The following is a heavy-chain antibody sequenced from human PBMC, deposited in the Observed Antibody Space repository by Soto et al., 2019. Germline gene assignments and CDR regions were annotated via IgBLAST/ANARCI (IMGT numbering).Heavy chain of an antibody. CDR1: GGSISSGGYY. D-gene: IGHD3-22*01. CDR2: IYYSGST. J-gene: IGHJ5*02. CDR3: ARVTDVLIVVAP. V-gene: IGHV4-31*03. Sequence: PSETLSLTCTVSGGSISSGGYYWSWIRQHPGKGLEWIGYIYYSGSTYYNPSLKSRVTISVDTSKNQFSLKLSSVTAADTAVYNCARVTDVLIVVAPWGQGTLVTSPQ.